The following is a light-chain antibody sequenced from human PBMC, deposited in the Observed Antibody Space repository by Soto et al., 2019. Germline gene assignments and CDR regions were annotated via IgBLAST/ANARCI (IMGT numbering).Light chain of an antibody. CDR2: AAS. CDR1: QSVHTY. V-gene: IGKV1-39*01. CDR3: QRSDTFPQT. Sequence: DIQMTQSPSSLSASVGDRVTITCRAIQSVHTYLNSYRQSPEKAPELLIYAASNLQRGVPSRFSGSGSGTDFTLTISGLEPEDFATYYCQRSDTFPQTFGQGTKVDIK. J-gene: IGKJ1*01.